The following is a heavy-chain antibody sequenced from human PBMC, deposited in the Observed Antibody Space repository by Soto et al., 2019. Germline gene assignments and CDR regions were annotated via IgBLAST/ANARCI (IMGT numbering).Heavy chain of an antibody. CDR2: IIPLLGTA. D-gene: IGHD6-25*01. CDR3: ARDPVDLFGYMDV. J-gene: IGHJ6*02. Sequence: QEELVQSGAEVKKPGSLVNVSCKASEGTFSSYSITWVRQAPGQRLEWMGEIIPLLGTANYAQKFQGRVTITGDKSTSTIYMGLSSLRSDDTAVYYCARDPVDLFGYMDVWGQGTTVTVSS. CDR1: EGTFSSYS. V-gene: IGHV1-69*06.